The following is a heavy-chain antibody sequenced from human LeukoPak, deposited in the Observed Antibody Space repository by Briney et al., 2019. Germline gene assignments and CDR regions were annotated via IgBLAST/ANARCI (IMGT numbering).Heavy chain of an antibody. V-gene: IGHV1-2*02. D-gene: IGHD4-23*01. CDR3: ARAFPYGGNAEYFQH. CDR1: GYTFTGYY. J-gene: IGHJ1*01. CDR2: INPNSGGT. Sequence: GASVKVSCKASGYTFTGYYMHWVRQAPGQGLEWMGWINPNSGGTNYAQKFQGRVTMTRDTSISTAYMELSSLRSEDTAVYYCARAFPYGGNAEYFQHWGQGTLVTVSS.